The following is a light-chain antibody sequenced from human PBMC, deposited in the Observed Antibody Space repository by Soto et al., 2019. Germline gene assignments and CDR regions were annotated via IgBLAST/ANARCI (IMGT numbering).Light chain of an antibody. V-gene: IGLV4-69*01. CDR2: IDSDGSH. CDR3: QTWATGIRV. Sequence: QLVLTQSPSASASLGASVKLTCTLSSGHSNYAIAWHQQRPEKGPRILMKIDSDGSHRKGDGIPDRFSGSSSGAERYLTTSSLQSEDEADYYCQTWATGIRVFGGGTKLTVL. CDR1: SGHSNYA. J-gene: IGLJ3*02.